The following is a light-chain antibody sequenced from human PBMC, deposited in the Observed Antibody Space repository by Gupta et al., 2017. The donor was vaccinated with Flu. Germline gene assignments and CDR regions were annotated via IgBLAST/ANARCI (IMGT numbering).Light chain of an antibody. CDR1: SSNIGNNY. Sequence: QSVLTQPPSASGTPGQRVTISCSGTSSNIGNNYVYWYQQLPRPAPKLLIYSNYQRPSGVPDRFSCSKSGTSASLAITGLRSEDEADYYCAVWDDSLSGRLVFGGGTKLTVL. J-gene: IGLJ2*01. CDR2: SNY. CDR3: AVWDDSLSGRLV. V-gene: IGLV1-47*02.